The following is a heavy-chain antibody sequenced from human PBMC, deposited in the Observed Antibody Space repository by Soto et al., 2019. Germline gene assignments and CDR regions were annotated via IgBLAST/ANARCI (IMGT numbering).Heavy chain of an antibody. D-gene: IGHD3-16*01. V-gene: IGHV3-33*01. J-gene: IGHJ4*02. CDR2: IWHDGGNK. CDR3: ARDGDVNTGFGKDY. CDR1: AFTFSSYG. Sequence: GGSLRLSCAASAFTFSSYGMHWVRQAPGKGLEWVAFIWHDGGNKFYAESVKGRFTISRDNSKNTLYLQMTSLSAEDTAMYYCARDGDVNTGFGKDYWGQGTLVTVSS.